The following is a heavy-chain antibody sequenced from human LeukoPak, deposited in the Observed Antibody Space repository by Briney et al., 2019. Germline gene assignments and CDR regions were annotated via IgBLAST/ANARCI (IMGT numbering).Heavy chain of an antibody. Sequence: GGSLRLSCVASGFTFNNYAMHWVRQAPGKGLEWVSSISSSSSFIYYADSVKGRFTISRDNAKNSLYLQMNSLRAEDTAVYYCARARNYGWFDPWGQGTLVTVSS. V-gene: IGHV3-21*01. J-gene: IGHJ5*02. D-gene: IGHD1-7*01. CDR3: ARARNYGWFDP. CDR2: ISSSSSFI. CDR1: GFTFNNYA.